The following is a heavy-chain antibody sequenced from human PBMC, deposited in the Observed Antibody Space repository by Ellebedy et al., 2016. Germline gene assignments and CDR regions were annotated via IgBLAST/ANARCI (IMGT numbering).Heavy chain of an antibody. D-gene: IGHD3-10*01. CDR2: INHSGST. Sequence: SETLSLXXAVYGGSFSGYYWSWIRQPPGKGLEWIGEINHSGSTNYNPSLKSRVTISVDTSKNQFSLKLSSVTAADTAVYYCARGHNYYGSGSYHYWGQGTLVTVSS. CDR3: ARGHNYYGSGSYHY. CDR1: GGSFSGYY. J-gene: IGHJ4*02. V-gene: IGHV4-34*01.